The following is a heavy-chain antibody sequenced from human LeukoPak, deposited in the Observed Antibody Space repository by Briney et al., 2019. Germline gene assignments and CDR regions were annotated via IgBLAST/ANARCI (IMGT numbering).Heavy chain of an antibody. CDR2: IKKDGSEK. CDR3: ARDLYRIVVVPHYFDY. CDR1: GFTFSHYG. V-gene: IGHV3-7*01. D-gene: IGHD3-22*01. Sequence: GGSLRLSCAASGFTFSHYGMNWVRQAPGKGLEWVANIKKDGSEKYYVDSVKGRFTISRDNAKNSLYLQMNSLRAEDTAVYYCARDLYRIVVVPHYFDYWGQGTLVTVSS. J-gene: IGHJ4*02.